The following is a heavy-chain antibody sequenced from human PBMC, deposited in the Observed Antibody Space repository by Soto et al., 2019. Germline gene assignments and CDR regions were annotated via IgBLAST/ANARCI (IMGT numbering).Heavy chain of an antibody. CDR2: IIPIFGTA. CDR3: ARYCSGGSCPYTFSLSPMN. V-gene: IGHV1-69*01. D-gene: IGHD2-15*01. CDR1: GGTFSSYA. J-gene: IGHJ4*02. Sequence: QVQLVQSGAEVKKPWSSVKVSCKASGGTFSSYAISWVRPAPGQRLEWMGGIIPIFGTANYAQKFQGRVTITADESTSTAYMELSSLRSEDTAVYYCARYCSGGSCPYTFSLSPMNWGQGTLVTVSS.